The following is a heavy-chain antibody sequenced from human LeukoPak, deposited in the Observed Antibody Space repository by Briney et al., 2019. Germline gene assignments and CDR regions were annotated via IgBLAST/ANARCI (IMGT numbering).Heavy chain of an antibody. V-gene: IGHV3-48*03. D-gene: IGHD1-26*01. CDR1: GFTFSSYE. CDR2: ISSSGSTI. Sequence: QPGGSLRLSCAASGFTFSSYEMNWVRQAPGKGLEWVSYISSSGSTIYYADSVKGRFTISRDNAKNSLYLQMNSLRAEDTAVYYCASSSGSPDYWGQGTLVTVSP. J-gene: IGHJ4*02. CDR3: ASSSGSPDY.